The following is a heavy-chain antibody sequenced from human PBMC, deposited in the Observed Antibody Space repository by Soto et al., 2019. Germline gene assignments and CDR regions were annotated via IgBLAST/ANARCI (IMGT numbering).Heavy chain of an antibody. Sequence: PGGSLRLSCGVSGFSLGSYGMHWVRQAPGKGLEWVAVIGFDGKNENYGDSVKGRFTVSRDNSKNSLYLQMNSLRAEDTAVYYCAREQWLPPRGMDVWGQGTTVTVSS. D-gene: IGHD6-19*01. J-gene: IGHJ6*02. CDR1: GFSLGSYG. CDR3: AREQWLPPRGMDV. CDR2: IGFDGKNE. V-gene: IGHV3-33*01.